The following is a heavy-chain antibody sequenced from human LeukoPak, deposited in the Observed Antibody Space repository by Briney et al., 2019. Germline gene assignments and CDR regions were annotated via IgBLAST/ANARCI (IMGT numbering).Heavy chain of an antibody. D-gene: IGHD2-2*01. Sequence: GGSLRLSCAASGFTFSDYYMSWIRQAPGKGLERVSYISSSGSTIDYAVSVKGRFTISRDNAKNSLYLQMNSLRAEDTAVYYCARSIPAGNRRWGQGTLVTVSS. CDR1: GFTFSDYY. J-gene: IGHJ4*02. V-gene: IGHV3-11*01. CDR3: ARSIPAGNRR. CDR2: ISSSGSTI.